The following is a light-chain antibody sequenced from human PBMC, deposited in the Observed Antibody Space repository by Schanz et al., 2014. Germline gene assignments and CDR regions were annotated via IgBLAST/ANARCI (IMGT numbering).Light chain of an antibody. V-gene: IGLV2-14*03. CDR1: TDVDYGNF. CDR2: DVH. J-gene: IGLJ2*01. Sequence: QSALTQPASVSGSPGQSITVSCTGTTDVDYGNFVSWYQQHPGKAPKLIIYDVHHRPSGVSNRFSGSKTGDTASLTASGLQAEDEADYYCSSYAGSNKGVVFGGGTKLTVL. CDR3: SSYAGSNKGVV.